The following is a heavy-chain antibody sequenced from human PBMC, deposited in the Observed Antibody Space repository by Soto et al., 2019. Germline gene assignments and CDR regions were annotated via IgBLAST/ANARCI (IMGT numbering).Heavy chain of an antibody. D-gene: IGHD2-15*01. Sequence: ASVKVSCKASGYTFTSYDINWVRQATGQGLEWMGWMNPNSGNTGYAQKFQGRVTMTRNTSISTAYMELSSLRSEDTAVYYCARVRGRCSGGSCYSSRVYYMDVWGKGTTVTVSS. V-gene: IGHV1-8*01. J-gene: IGHJ6*03. CDR1: GYTFTSYD. CDR3: ARVRGRCSGGSCYSSRVYYMDV. CDR2: MNPNSGNT.